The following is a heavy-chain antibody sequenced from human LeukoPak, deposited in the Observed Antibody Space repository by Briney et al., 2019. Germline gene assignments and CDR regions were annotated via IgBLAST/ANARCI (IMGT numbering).Heavy chain of an antibody. CDR3: AIDRPFGSCYNEYYYMDV. CDR2: IYYSGST. D-gene: IGHD3-10*01. V-gene: IGHV4-59*01. J-gene: IGHJ6*03. CDR1: GGSISSYY. Sequence: SETLSLTCTLSGGSISSYYWSWIRQPPGKGLEWIGYIYYSGSTNYNPSLKSRVTISVDTSKNQFSLKLSSVTAADTAVYYCAIDRPFGSCYNEYYYMDVWGKGTTVTVSS.